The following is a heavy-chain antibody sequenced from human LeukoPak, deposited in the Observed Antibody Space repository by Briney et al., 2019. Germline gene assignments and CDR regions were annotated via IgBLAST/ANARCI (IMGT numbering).Heavy chain of an antibody. J-gene: IGHJ4*02. CDR3: ARGHGDSWSVFDY. Sequence: PSETLSLTCTVSGGSITSYHWSWVRQPAGKGLEWIGRMQTSGRIDYNLSLKSRLTMSVDRSKNHLSPRLSSVVAADTAVYYCARGHGDSWSVFDYWGQGILVTISS. CDR1: GGSITSYH. V-gene: IGHV4-4*07. D-gene: IGHD6-13*01. CDR2: MQTSGRI.